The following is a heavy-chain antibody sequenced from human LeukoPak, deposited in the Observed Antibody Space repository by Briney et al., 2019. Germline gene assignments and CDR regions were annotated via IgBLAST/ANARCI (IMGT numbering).Heavy chain of an antibody. CDR3: ARDRSQSDFWSGYLPNAFEI. CDR2: IIPIFGTA. V-gene: IGHV1-69*13. Sequence: SVKVSCKASGGTFSSYAISWVRQAPGQGLEWMGGIIPIFGTANYAQKFQGRVTITADESTSTAYMELSSLRSEDTAVYYCARDRSQSDFWSGYLPNAFEIWGQGTMVTVSS. D-gene: IGHD3-3*01. CDR1: GGTFSSYA. J-gene: IGHJ3*02.